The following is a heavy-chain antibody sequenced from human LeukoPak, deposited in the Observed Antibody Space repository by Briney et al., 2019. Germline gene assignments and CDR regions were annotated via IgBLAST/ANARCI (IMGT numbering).Heavy chain of an antibody. Sequence: GGSLRLSCAASGFTFSSYTMNWVRQAPGKGLEWVAVISFDERNRYYTDSVKGRFTISRDNSKNTMYLQMNSLRTEDTAVYYCARPHSDYGGIDYWGQGTLVTVSS. V-gene: IGHV3-30*04. J-gene: IGHJ4*02. CDR2: ISFDERNR. D-gene: IGHD5-12*01. CDR1: GFTFSSYT. CDR3: ARPHSDYGGIDY.